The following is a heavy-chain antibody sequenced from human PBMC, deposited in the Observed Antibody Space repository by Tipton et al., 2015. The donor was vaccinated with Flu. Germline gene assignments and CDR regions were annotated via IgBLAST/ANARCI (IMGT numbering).Heavy chain of an antibody. J-gene: IGHJ3*01. CDR2: VHYSGST. CDR1: GGSISSSSYH. D-gene: IGHD1-1*01. V-gene: IGHV4-39*07. CDR3: ARDKGGGTYTFDV. Sequence: TLSLTCTVSGGSISSSSYHWGWIRQPPGMGLEWIGSVHYSGSTYQNPSLESRVTISVDTSKNQFSLKLSSVTAADTAVYFCARDKGGGTYTFDVWGQGTMVTVSS.